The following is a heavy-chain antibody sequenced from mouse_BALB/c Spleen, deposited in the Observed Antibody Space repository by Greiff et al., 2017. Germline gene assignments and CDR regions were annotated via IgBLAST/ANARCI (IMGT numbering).Heavy chain of an antibody. CDR2: IDPANGNT. J-gene: IGHJ1*01. CDR1: GFNIKDYY. V-gene: IGHV14-3*02. Sequence: EVQLQQSGAELVRSGASVKLSCTASGFNIKDYYMHWVKQRPEQGLEWIGRIDPANGNTKYDPKFQGKATITADTSSNTAYLQLSSLTSEDTAVYYCAPSLWSDFDVWGAETTVTVSS. CDR3: APSLWSDFDV. D-gene: IGHD1-1*02.